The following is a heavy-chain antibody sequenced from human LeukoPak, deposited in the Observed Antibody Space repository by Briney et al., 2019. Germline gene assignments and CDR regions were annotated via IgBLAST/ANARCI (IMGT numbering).Heavy chain of an antibody. Sequence: GGSLRLSCAASGFTFSSYSMNWVRQAPGKGLEWASYISSSSSTIYYADSVKGRFTISRDNAKNSLYLQMNSLRDEDTAVYYCARDGDDSSGYLDAFDIWGQGTMVTVSS. J-gene: IGHJ3*02. CDR3: ARDGDDSSGYLDAFDI. CDR2: ISSSSSTI. CDR1: GFTFSSYS. V-gene: IGHV3-48*02. D-gene: IGHD3-22*01.